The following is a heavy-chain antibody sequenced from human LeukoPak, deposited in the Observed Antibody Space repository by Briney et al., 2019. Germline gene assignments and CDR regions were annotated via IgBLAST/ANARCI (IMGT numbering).Heavy chain of an antibody. Sequence: PGGSLRLSCAASGFTFPSYTMAWVRQAPGKGLEWVSAISGSGGSTYSADSVKGRSTISRDNSKNTLYLQMNSLRAEDTAVYYCARTRRTTTIRNYFDYWGQGTLVTVSS. D-gene: IGHD1-26*01. CDR1: GFTFPSYT. J-gene: IGHJ4*02. V-gene: IGHV3-23*01. CDR3: ARTRRTTTIRNYFDY. CDR2: ISGSGGST.